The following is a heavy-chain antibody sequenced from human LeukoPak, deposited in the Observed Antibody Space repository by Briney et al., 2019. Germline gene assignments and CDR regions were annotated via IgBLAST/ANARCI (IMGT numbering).Heavy chain of an antibody. CDR1: GGSLGSSSYY. D-gene: IGHD3-3*01. CDR2: IYFDGNT. Sequence: PSETLSLTCTVSGGSLGSSSYYWGWIRQAPGKGLEWIGTIYFDGNTFYNPSLKSRVTLSIDMSKSHFSLRLASVTAADTAIYYCAAENGNFWIGYHYFEDWGQGSLVSVSS. J-gene: IGHJ4*02. V-gene: IGHV4-39*01. CDR3: AAENGNFWIGYHYFED.